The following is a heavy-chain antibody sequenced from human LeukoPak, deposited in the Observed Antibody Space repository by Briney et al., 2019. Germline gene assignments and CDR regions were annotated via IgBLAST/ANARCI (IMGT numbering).Heavy chain of an antibody. CDR2: VHANGVTT. Sequence: GGSLRLSCAASGFTFNTYAIAWVRQAPGKGLEWVSSVHANGVTTYYADSVKGRFTMSRDNSKNTLYLQMTSLRAEDTALYYCAKYYTSGIFYNAHSSGSWGQGTLVTVSS. J-gene: IGHJ4*02. CDR3: AKYYTSGIFYNAHSSGS. V-gene: IGHV3-23*01. CDR1: GFTFNTYA. D-gene: IGHD3-10*01.